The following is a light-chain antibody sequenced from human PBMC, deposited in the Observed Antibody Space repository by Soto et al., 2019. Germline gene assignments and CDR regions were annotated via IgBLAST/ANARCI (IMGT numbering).Light chain of an antibody. Sequence: EILLTQSPATLSLSPGERATLSCRASQSVSSYLAWYQQKPGQAPRLLIYDASNRAAGIPARFSGSGSGTDFTLTISCLEPEDFAVYYCQHRSNWPPTFGQGTKLDIK. CDR1: QSVSSY. CDR2: DAS. V-gene: IGKV3-11*01. J-gene: IGKJ2*01. CDR3: QHRSNWPPT.